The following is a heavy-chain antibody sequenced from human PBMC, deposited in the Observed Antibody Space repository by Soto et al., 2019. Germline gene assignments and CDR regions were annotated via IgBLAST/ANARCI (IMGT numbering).Heavy chain of an antibody. CDR1: GFTFYSYA. D-gene: IGHD3-22*01. Sequence: PGGSLRLSCAASGFTFYSYAMSWVRQAPGKGLEWVSTISGSGGSTYYADSVKGRFTISRDNSKNTLYLQMNSLRAEDTAVYYCARDRVESGYPEYFQHWGQGTLVTVSS. V-gene: IGHV3-23*01. CDR2: ISGSGGST. J-gene: IGHJ1*01. CDR3: ARDRVESGYPEYFQH.